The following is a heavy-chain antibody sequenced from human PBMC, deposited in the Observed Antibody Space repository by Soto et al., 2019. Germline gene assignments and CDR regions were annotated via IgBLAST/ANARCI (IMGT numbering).Heavy chain of an antibody. CDR1: GYTFTGYY. CDR3: AREEGFRITMDRGRWFDP. J-gene: IGHJ5*02. CDR2: VNPISGDT. V-gene: IGHV1-2*02. D-gene: IGHD3-10*01. Sequence: ASVKVSCKASGYTFTGYYLHWVRQAPGQGLEWMGWVNPISGDTNYAQKFQDRVIMTRDRSITTVHMELSRLRSDDTAVYCCAREEGFRITMDRGRWFDPWGQGTLVTVSS.